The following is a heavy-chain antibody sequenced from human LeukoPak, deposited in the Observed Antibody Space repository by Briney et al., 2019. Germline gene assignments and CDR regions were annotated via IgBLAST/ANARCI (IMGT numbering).Heavy chain of an antibody. J-gene: IGHJ4*02. CDR1: VYTFTSYD. D-gene: IGHD6-13*01. CDR3: ARGLSSSRRFDY. Sequence: ASVKVSCKASVYTFTSYDINGVRQATGQGLEWMGCTNPNSGNTGYAQKFQGRVTITRNTSISTAYMELSSLRSEDTAVYYCARGLSSSRRFDYWGQGTLVTVSS. V-gene: IGHV1-8*01. CDR2: TNPNSGNT.